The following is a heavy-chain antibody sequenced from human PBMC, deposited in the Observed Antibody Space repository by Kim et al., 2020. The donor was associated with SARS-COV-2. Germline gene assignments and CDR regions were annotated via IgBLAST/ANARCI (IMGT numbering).Heavy chain of an antibody. J-gene: IGHJ6*02. CDR2: ISSSSSTI. D-gene: IGHD3-10*01. Sequence: GGSLRLSCAASGFTFSSYSMNWVRQAPGKGLEWVSYISSSSSTIYYADSVKGRFTISRDNAKNSLYLQMNSLRDEDTAVYYCASFLRVVREAGYYYYGMDVWGQGTTVTVSS. CDR3: ASFLRVVREAGYYYYGMDV. V-gene: IGHV3-48*02. CDR1: GFTFSSYS.